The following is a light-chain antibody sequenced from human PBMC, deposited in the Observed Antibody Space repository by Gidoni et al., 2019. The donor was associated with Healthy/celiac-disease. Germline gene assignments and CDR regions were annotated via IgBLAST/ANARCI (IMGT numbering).Light chain of an antibody. Sequence: IQMTQSPSSLSASVGYRVTITCRASKSISSYLHWYQQKPAKAPKLLIYAASSLQSGVPSRFSGSGSGTDFTLTISSLQPEDFATYYCQQSYSTPRTFGQGTKVEIK. CDR2: AAS. V-gene: IGKV1-39*01. CDR3: QQSYSTPRT. CDR1: KSISSY. J-gene: IGKJ1*01.